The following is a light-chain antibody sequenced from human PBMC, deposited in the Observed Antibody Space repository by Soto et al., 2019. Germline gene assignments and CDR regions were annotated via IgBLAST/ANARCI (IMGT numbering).Light chain of an antibody. Sequence: EIVLTQSPGTLSLSPGERATLSCRASQSVSSSYLAWYQQKPGQAPRLLIYGASGRATGIPDRFSGSGSGTYVTLTISGLEPEDFVVYYCQQYGSSPSVTFGPGTKVDIK. CDR2: GAS. CDR1: QSVSSSY. CDR3: QQYGSSPSVT. J-gene: IGKJ3*01. V-gene: IGKV3-20*01.